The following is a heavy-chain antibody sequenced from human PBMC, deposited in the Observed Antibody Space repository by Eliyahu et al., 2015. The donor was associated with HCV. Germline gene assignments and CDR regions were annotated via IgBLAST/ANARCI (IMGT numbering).Heavy chain of an antibody. V-gene: IGHV2-5*02. J-gene: IGHJ5*02. D-gene: IGHD3-10*01. Sequence: QITLKESGPTLVKPTQTLTLTCTFSGFSFSTVGVGVGWIRQPPGKALDWLALIYWDDDKRYSPSLKSRLTITKDTSKNQVVLTMTNMDPEDTATYYCAHMPRAPMVRGFNPWGQGILVTVSS. CDR3: AHMPRAPMVRGFNP. CDR1: GFSFSTVGVG. CDR2: IYWDDDK.